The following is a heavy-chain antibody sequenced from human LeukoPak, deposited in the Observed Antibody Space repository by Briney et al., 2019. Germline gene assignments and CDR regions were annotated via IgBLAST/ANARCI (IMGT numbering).Heavy chain of an antibody. CDR1: GDSITGYS. Sequence: SSETLSLTCSVSGDSITGYSWSWIRQTPGKGLEWIGYIYYNGDTHYNPSLNSRLSISVDTPNNQFSLKLSSVTAADTAVYYCAGTTEAHSWRTRYYDYYMDVWGKGTTVTVSS. D-gene: IGHD6-13*01. CDR2: IYYNGDT. V-gene: IGHV4-59*01. CDR3: AGTTEAHSWRTRYYDYYMDV. J-gene: IGHJ6*03.